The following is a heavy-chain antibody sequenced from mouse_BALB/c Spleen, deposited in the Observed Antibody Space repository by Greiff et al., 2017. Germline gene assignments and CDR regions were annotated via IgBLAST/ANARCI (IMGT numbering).Heavy chain of an antibody. V-gene: IGHV3-2*02. J-gene: IGHJ3*01. D-gene: IGHD2-1*01. CDR1: GYSITSDYA. CDR2: ISYSGST. CDR3: ARRGNSWFAY. Sequence: EVKLMESGPGLVKPSQSLSLTCTVTGYSITSDYAWNWIRQFPGNKLEWMGYISYSGSTSYNPSLKSRISITRDTSKNQFFLQLNSVTTEDTATYYCARRGNSWFAYWGQGTLVTVSA.